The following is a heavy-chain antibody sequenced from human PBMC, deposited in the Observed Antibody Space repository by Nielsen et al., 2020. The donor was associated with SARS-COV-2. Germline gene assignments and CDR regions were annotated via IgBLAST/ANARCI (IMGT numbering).Heavy chain of an antibody. CDR2: ISTSGSGT. CDR3: AKGDSRLSWFGELALYYHYYGMDV. D-gene: IGHD3-10*01. V-gene: IGHV3-23*01. J-gene: IGHJ6*02. Sequence: VRQAPGEGLEWVSSISTSGSGTYYADSVKGRFTISRDNSKNTLYLEMNSLRVEDTALYYCAKGDSRLSWFGELALYYHYYGMDVWGQGTTVTVSS.